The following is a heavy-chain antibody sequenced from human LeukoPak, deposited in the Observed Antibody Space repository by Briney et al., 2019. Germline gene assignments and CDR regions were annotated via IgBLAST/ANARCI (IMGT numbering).Heavy chain of an antibody. CDR2: VSDGSTPT. Sequence: PGGSLRLSCAASGFSFSGHSMNWVRQAPGRGLEWVAFVSDGSTPTYYADSVGGRFTISRDNAENSLYLQMNSLRAEDTAVYYCARNKRATQYYFDYWGQGTLVTVSS. J-gene: IGHJ4*02. V-gene: IGHV3-48*04. CDR1: GFSFSGHS. CDR3: ARNKRATQYYFDY.